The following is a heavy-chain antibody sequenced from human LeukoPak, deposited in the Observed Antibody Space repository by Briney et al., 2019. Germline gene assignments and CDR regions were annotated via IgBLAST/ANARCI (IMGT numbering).Heavy chain of an antibody. V-gene: IGHV1-24*01. CDR1: GYTLTELS. CDR2: FDPEDGET. Sequence: ASVKVSCKVSGYTLTELSMHWVRQAPGKGLEWVGGFDPEDGETIYAQKFQGRVTMTEGTSTDTAYMELSSLRSEDTAVYYCATSSGWYLLDFDYWGQGTLVTVSS. CDR3: ATSSGWYLLDFDY. J-gene: IGHJ4*02. D-gene: IGHD6-19*01.